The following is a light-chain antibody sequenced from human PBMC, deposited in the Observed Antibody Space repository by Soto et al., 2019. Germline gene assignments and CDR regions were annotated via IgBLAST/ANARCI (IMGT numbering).Light chain of an antibody. CDR3: SSYTSSSTLP. J-gene: IGLJ1*01. CDR2: DVS. CDR1: SSDVGGYNY. V-gene: IGLV2-14*04. Sequence: TSSDVGGYNYVSWYQQHPGKAPKLMIYDVSNRPSGVSNRFSGSKSGNTASLTISGLQAEDEADYYCSSYTSSSTLPFGTGTKVTVL.